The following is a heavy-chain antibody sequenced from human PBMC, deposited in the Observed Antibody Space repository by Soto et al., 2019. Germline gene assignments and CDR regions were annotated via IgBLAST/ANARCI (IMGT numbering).Heavy chain of an antibody. Sequence: GASVKVSCKASGYTFTSYGISWVRQAPGQGLEWMGWISAYNGNTNYAQKLQGRVTMTTDTSTSTAYMELRSLRSDDTAVYYCARADCDDYYYGMDVWGQGTTVTVSS. J-gene: IGHJ6*02. D-gene: IGHD2-21*02. CDR2: ISAYNGNT. V-gene: IGHV1-18*01. CDR3: ARADCDDYYYGMDV. CDR1: GYTFTSYG.